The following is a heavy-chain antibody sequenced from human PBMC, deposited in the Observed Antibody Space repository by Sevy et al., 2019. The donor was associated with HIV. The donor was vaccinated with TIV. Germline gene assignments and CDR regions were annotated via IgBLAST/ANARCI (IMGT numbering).Heavy chain of an antibody. CDR1: GFIFSNFA. CDR2: TSYDGSHK. Sequence: GGSLRLSCTVSGFIFSNFAMHWVRQAPGKGLEWVAVTSYDGSHKYYAGSVKGRFTVSRDNSRNILSLEMNSLRRDDTAVYYCARGENDDEFFQYWGQGTLVTVSS. CDR3: ARGENDDEFFQY. J-gene: IGHJ1*01. D-gene: IGHD1-26*01. V-gene: IGHV3-30*04.